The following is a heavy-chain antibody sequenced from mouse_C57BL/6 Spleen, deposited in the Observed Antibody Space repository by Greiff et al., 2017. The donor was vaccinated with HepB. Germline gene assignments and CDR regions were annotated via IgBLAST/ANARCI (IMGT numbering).Heavy chain of an antibody. CDR2: ISSGGSYT. CDR1: GFTFSSYG. D-gene: IGHD2-3*01. V-gene: IGHV5-6*01. J-gene: IGHJ1*03. CDR3: ARQVWLLPHWYFDV. Sequence: EVQRVESGGDLVKPGGSLKLSCAASGFTFSSYGMSWVRQTPDKRLEWVATISSGGSYTYYPDSVKGRFTISRDNAKNTLYLQMSSLKSEDTAMYDCARQVWLLPHWYFDVWGTGTTVTVSS.